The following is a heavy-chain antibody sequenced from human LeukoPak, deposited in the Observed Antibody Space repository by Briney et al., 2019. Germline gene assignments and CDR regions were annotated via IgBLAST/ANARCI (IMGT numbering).Heavy chain of an antibody. CDR1: GYSFTSYW. CDR3: ARRTYYYDSSGYYRYYFDY. Sequence: GESLEISCKGSGYSFTSYWIGWVRQMPGKGLEWMGIIYPGDSDTRYSPSFQGQVTISADKSISTAYLQWSSLKASDTAMYYCARRTYYYDSSGYYRYYFDYWGQGTLVTVSS. V-gene: IGHV5-51*01. CDR2: IYPGDSDT. D-gene: IGHD3-22*01. J-gene: IGHJ4*02.